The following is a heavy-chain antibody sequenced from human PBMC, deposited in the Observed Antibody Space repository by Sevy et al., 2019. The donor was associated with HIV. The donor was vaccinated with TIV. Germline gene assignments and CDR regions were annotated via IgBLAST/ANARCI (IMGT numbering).Heavy chain of an antibody. CDR3: AKGSCSGGSCYLVNWFDP. J-gene: IGHJ5*02. D-gene: IGHD2-15*01. CDR2: ISGSGGST. V-gene: IGHV3-23*01. Sequence: GGSLRLSCAASGFTFSSYAMSWVRQAPGKGLEWVSAISGSGGSTYYADSVKGRFTISRDNSKNTLYLQMNSLRAEDTAVYYCAKGSCSGGSCYLVNWFDPWGQGTLVTVSS. CDR1: GFTFSSYA.